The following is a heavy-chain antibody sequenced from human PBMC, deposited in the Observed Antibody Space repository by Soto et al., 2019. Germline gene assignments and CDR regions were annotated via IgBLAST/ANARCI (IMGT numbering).Heavy chain of an antibody. CDR1: AFTYSSYA. CDR3: AKGLVVVPAARRSTSVETEFYTVINPGPDD. J-gene: IGHJ4*02. CDR2: ISGSGGST. Sequence: PVGSLRLSGAASAFTYSSYAMSSVRQAPGKGLKWVSAISGSGGSTYYADTVKGRFTISRDNSKNTLYLQMNGRRAEDTAVYYCAKGLVVVPAARRSTSVETEFYTVINPGPDDWGQGT. D-gene: IGHD2-2*01. V-gene: IGHV3-23*01.